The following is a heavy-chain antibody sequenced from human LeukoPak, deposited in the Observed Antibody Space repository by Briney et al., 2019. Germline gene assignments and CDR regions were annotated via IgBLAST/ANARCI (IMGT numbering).Heavy chain of an antibody. CDR2: ISGDGSMT. J-gene: IGHJ6*02. Sequence: GGSLRLSCAASGFTFSTHWMYWVRQAPGKELVWVSRISGDGSMTSYADSVKGRFAISRDNAKDTLFLQMTSLRVEDTAVYSCASLLTPYHGSGGGGVDVWGQGTTVTVSS. CDR3: ASLLTPYHGSGGGGVDV. CDR1: GFTFSTHW. V-gene: IGHV3-74*01. D-gene: IGHD3-10*01.